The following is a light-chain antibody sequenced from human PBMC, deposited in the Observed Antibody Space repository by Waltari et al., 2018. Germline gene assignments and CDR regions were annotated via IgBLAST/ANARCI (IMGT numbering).Light chain of an antibody. CDR2: DAS. V-gene: IGKV3-20*01. CDR3: QKYVDVPAT. J-gene: IGKJ1*01. CDR1: QSVGRY. Sequence: EIVLTQSPGTLSLSPGERATLSCRASQSVGRYLAWYQQKPGQAPRLLIYDASTRATGIPDRFSGCGSGTDFSLTISRLESEDFAVYYCQKYVDVPATFGQGTKVEIK.